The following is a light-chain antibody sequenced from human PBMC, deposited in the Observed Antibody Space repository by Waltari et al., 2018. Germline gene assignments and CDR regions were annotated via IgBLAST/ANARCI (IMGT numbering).Light chain of an antibody. V-gene: IGKV1-5*03. CDR1: QSVGTW. Sequence: DIQMTQSPSTLSASVGDRVTISCRASQSVGTWLAWYQQKPGKAPKLLIYMASSLDSGVPSRFSGSGSGTDFTLTISSLQPDDFATYSCKRYSSFSTFGQGTKV. CDR2: MAS. CDR3: KRYSSFST. J-gene: IGKJ2*01.